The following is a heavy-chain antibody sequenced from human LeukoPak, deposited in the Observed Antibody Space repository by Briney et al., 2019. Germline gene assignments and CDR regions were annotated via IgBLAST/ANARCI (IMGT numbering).Heavy chain of an antibody. Sequence: TGGSLRLSCAASGFTFSNAWMSWVRQAPGKGLEWVGRIKSKTDGGTPDYAAPVKGRFTISRDDSKNTLYLQMNSLKTVDTAVYYCTGVSRSSWYDYWGQGTLVTVSS. D-gene: IGHD6-13*01. CDR3: TGVSRSSWYDY. V-gene: IGHV3-15*01. CDR2: IKSKTDGGTP. J-gene: IGHJ4*02. CDR1: GFTFSNAW.